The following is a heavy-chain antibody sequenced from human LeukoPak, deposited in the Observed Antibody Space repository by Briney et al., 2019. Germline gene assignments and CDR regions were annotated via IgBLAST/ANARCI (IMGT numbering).Heavy chain of an antibody. V-gene: IGHV4-30-4*01. J-gene: IGHJ4*02. CDR2: IYYSGST. D-gene: IGHD3-9*01. CDR3: ASGVYYDILTGYPPDY. CDR1: GGSISSGDYY. Sequence: SQTLSLTCTVSGGSISSGDYYWSWIRQPPGKGLEWIGYIYYSGSTYYNPSLKSRVTISVDTSKNQFSLKLSSVTAADTAVYYRASGVYYDILTGYPPDYWGQGALVTVSS.